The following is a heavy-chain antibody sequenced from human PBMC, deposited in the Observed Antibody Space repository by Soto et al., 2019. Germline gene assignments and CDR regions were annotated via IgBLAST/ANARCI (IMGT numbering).Heavy chain of an antibody. D-gene: IGHD6-19*01. CDR3: ARLSGWYYYFDY. V-gene: IGHV4-59*01. CDR1: GGSISSYY. J-gene: IGHJ4*02. Sequence: PSETLSLTCTVSGGSISSYYWSWIRQPPGKGLEWIGYIYYSGSTNYNPSLKSRVTISVDTSKNQFSLKLSSVTAADTAVYYCARLSGWYYYFDYWGQGTLVTVS. CDR2: IYYSGST.